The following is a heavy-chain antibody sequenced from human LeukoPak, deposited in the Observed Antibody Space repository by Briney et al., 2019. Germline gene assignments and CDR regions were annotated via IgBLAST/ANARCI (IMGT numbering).Heavy chain of an antibody. D-gene: IGHD5-18*01. Sequence: ASVKVSCKASGYTFTSYGISWVRQAPGQGLEWMGWISAYNGNTNYAQKFQGRVTMTRDTSTSTVYMELSSLRSEDTAVYYCARAVKRGYSYGYYPGYWGQGTLVTVSS. CDR3: ARAVKRGYSYGYYPGY. J-gene: IGHJ4*02. V-gene: IGHV1-18*01. CDR1: GYTFTSYG. CDR2: ISAYNGNT.